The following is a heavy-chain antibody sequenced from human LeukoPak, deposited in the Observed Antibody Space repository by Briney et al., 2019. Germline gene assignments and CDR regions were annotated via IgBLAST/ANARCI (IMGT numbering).Heavy chain of an antibody. CDR3: AKDPSRETPNWFDP. J-gene: IGHJ5*02. Sequence: PSETLSLTCTVSGGSISSYYWSWIRQPPGKGLEWIGYIYYSGSTNYNPSLKSRVTISVDTSKNQFSLKLSSVTAADTAVYYCAKDPSRETPNWFDPWGQGTLVTVSS. D-gene: IGHD4-23*01. CDR2: IYYSGST. V-gene: IGHV4-59*12. CDR1: GGSISSYY.